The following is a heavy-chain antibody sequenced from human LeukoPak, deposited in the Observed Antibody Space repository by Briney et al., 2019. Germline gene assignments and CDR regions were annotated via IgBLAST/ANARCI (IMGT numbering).Heavy chain of an antibody. CDR2: MNPNSGNT. CDR1: GYTFTSYD. V-gene: IGHV1-8*03. D-gene: IGHD3-3*01. Sequence: ASVKVSCKASGYTFTSYDINWVRQATGQGLEWMGWMNPNSGNTGYAQKFQGRITITRNTSISTAYMELSSLRSVDTAVYYCARGHYDFWSGSFSLDVWGKETTVTVSS. CDR3: ARGHYDFWSGSFSLDV. J-gene: IGHJ6*04.